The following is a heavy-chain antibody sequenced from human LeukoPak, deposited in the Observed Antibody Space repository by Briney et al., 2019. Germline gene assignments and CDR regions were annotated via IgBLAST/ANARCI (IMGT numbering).Heavy chain of an antibody. CDR2: IKEDGSEK. D-gene: IGHD4-17*01. V-gene: IGHV3-7*01. CDR3: ARDGPYGPDAFDI. CDR1: GFTFSSYW. Sequence: GGSLRLSCAASGFTFSSYWMSWVRQAPGKGLEWVANIKEDGSEKYYVDSVKGRFTISRDNAKNSLYLQMNSLRAEDTAVYPCARDGPYGPDAFDIWGQGTMVTVSS. J-gene: IGHJ3*02.